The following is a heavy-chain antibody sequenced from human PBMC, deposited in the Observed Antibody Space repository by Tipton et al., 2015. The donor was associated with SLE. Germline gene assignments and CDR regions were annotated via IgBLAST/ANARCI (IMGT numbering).Heavy chain of an antibody. J-gene: IGHJ4*02. D-gene: IGHD5-12*01. CDR3: ARDRATGLPLEY. CDR2: ISSSSSYI. CDR1: GFTFSSYS. Sequence: SLRLSCAASGFTFSSYSMNWVRQAPGKGLEWVSSISSSSSYIYYADSVKGRFTISRDNAKNSLYLQMNSLRAEDTAVYYCARDRATGLPLEYWGQGTLVTDSS. V-gene: IGHV3-21*03.